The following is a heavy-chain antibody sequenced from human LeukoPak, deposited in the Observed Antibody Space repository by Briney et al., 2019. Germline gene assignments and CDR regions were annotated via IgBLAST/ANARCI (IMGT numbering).Heavy chain of an antibody. D-gene: IGHD3-22*01. CDR1: GASTTSYY. J-gene: IGHJ4*02. Sequence: SETLSLTCSVSGASTTSYYWNWIRQAPGKGLEWIGYIYSDGTTSYSPSLRSRVTISIDTSRNQFSLKLSSVTAADAAVYHCARDTRSYDTSGYYYFDYWGQGALVTVSS. V-gene: IGHV4-59*01. CDR3: ARDTRSYDTSGYYYFDY. CDR2: IYSDGTT.